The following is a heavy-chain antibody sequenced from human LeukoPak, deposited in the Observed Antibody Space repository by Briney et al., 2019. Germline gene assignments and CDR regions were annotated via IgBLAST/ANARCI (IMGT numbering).Heavy chain of an antibody. J-gene: IGHJ4*02. V-gene: IGHV4-39*01. D-gene: IGHD5-18*01. CDR1: GGSISGSSYY. CDR3: ASTAAPRHQYSYGWPGYDY. CDR2: IYYSGST. Sequence: SETLSLTRTVSGGSISGSSYYWGWIRQPPGKGLEWIGSIYYSGSTYYNPSLKSRVTISVDTSKDQFSLKLSSVTAADTAVYYCASTAAPRHQYSYGWPGYDYWGQGTLVTVSS.